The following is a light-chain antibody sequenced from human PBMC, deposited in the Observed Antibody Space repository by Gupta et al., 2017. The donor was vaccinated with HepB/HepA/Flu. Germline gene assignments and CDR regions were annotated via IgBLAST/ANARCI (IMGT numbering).Light chain of an antibody. J-gene: IGLJ3*02. CDR2: SDN. V-gene: IGLV1-44*01. CDR1: SYNIGRNA. CDR3: SAWDDSLNGVL. Sequence: QSVLTQPPSASGTPGQTVTISCSGSSYNIGRNAVNWYQHLPGTAPKFLIYSDNARASGVGDRFSGSESGTSASLAISELQSEDEADYYCSAWDDSLNGVLFGGGTKVTVL.